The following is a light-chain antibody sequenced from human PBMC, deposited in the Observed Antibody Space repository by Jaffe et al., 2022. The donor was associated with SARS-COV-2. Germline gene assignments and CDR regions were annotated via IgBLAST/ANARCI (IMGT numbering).Light chain of an antibody. V-gene: IGLV8-61*01. CDR2: NTD. Sequence: QTVVTQEPSLSVSPGETVTLTCGLTSRPVSDTYHPSWYQQTPGQPPRTLMYNTDIRSSGVPDRFSGSMLGDKAALTITGAQAEDESDYYCALYLGGGISVFGTGTKVTVL. CDR1: SRPVSDTYH. CDR3: ALYLGGGISV. J-gene: IGLJ1*01.